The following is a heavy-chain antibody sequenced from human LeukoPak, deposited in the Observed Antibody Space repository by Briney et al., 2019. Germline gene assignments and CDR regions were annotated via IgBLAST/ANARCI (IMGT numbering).Heavy chain of an antibody. V-gene: IGHV5-51*01. CDR2: IYPGDSDT. CDR1: GYSFTSHW. J-gene: IGHJ4*02. D-gene: IGHD6-13*01. Sequence: GESLKISCKGSGYSFTSHWIGWMRQMPGKGLEWMGIIYPGDSDTRYSPSFQGQVTISADESISTAYLQWSSLKASDTAMYYCARGGDYRSSWFDYWGQGTLVTVSS. CDR3: ARGGDYRSSWFDY.